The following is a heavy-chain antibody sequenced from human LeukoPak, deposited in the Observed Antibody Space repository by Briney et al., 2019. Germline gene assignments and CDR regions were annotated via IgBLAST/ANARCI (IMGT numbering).Heavy chain of an antibody. V-gene: IGHV1-69*13. CDR1: GYILTGYY. J-gene: IGHJ6*03. D-gene: IGHD3-10*01. CDR3: ARVMGYGSGSYYYYMDV. Sequence: GASVKVSCKASGYILTGYYMHWVRQAPGQGLEWMGGIIPIFGTANYAQKFQGRVTITADESTSTAYMELSSLRSEDTAVYYCARVMGYGSGSYYYYMDVWGQGTLVTVSS. CDR2: IIPIFGTA.